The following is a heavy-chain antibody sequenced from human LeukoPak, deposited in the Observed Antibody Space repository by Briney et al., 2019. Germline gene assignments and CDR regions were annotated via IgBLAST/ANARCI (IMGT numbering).Heavy chain of an antibody. D-gene: IGHD4-23*01. Sequence: SETLSLTCTVSSGSVSSGSYYWSWVRQPPGEGLEWIGEIYHNGATNYNPSLKSRVTLLLDKSKNQFSLRLNSVTAADTAVYYCARNGGNSDYDYWGQGTLVTVSA. V-gene: IGHV4-39*07. J-gene: IGHJ4*02. CDR2: IYHNGAT. CDR3: ARNGGNSDYDY. CDR1: SGSVSSGSYY.